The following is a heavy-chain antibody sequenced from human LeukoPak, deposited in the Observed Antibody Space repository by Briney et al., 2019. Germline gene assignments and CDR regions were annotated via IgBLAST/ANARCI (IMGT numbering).Heavy chain of an antibody. J-gene: IGHJ5*02. Sequence: SETLSLTCTVSGGSVSSGSYYWSWIRQPPGKGLEWIGYIYYSGSTNYDPSLKSRVTISVDTSKNQFSLKLSSVTAADTAVYYCARVGAAVFWRVYSSDPGGQGPRVTVSS. CDR1: GGSVSSGSYY. V-gene: IGHV4-61*01. CDR3: ARVGAAVFWRVYSSDP. CDR2: IYYSGST. D-gene: IGHD3-3*01.